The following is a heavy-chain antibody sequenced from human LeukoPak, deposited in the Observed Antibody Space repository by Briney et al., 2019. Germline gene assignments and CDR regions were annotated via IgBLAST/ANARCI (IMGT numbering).Heavy chain of an antibody. J-gene: IGHJ4*02. V-gene: IGHV4-59*02. CDR1: GGSVSSYY. D-gene: IGHD3-22*01. Sequence: SETLSLTCTVSGGSVSSYYWSWIRQPPGKGLEWIGYIYYSGSTNYNPSLRSRVTISVDTSKNQFSLKLSSVTAADTAVYYCARLPFYDSSGYWGQGTLVTVSS. CDR2: IYYSGST. CDR3: ARLPFYDSSGY.